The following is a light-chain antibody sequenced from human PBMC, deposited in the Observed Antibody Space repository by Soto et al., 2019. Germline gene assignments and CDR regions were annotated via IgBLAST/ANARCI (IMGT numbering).Light chain of an antibody. V-gene: IGKV1-5*03. Sequence: DIQMTQSPSTLSASVGDRVTITCRASQSVSNWLAWYQQKPGKAPKILIYKASTLKSGVPARFSGTGSGTEFTLTISSLQSEDFALYYCQQYNDWPLTFGQGTKVDIK. CDR2: KAS. CDR1: QSVSNW. CDR3: QQYNDWPLT. J-gene: IGKJ1*01.